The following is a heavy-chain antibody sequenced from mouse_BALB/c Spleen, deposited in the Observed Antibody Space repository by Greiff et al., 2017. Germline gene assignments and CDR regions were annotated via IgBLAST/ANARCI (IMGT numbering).Heavy chain of an antibody. D-gene: IGHD2-3*01. CDR3: ARETVVLYVGYYDYAMDY. CDR2: IWAGGST. J-gene: IGHJ4*01. Sequence: QVQLQQSGPGLVAPSQSLSITCTVSGFSLTSYGVHWVRQPPGKGLEWLGVIWAGGSTNYNSALMSRLSISNDNSKSQVFLKMNSLQTDDTAMYYCARETVVLYVGYYDYAMDYWGQGTSVTVSS. CDR1: GFSLTSYG. V-gene: IGHV2-9*02.